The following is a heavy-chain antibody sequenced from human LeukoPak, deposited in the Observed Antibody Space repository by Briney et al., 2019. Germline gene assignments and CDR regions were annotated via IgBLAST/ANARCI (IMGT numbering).Heavy chain of an antibody. CDR2: IYSGGST. Sequence: GGSLRLSCAASGFTVSSNYMSWVRQARGRGREWVSVIYSGGSTYYADYVKGRFTISRDNSKNTLYLQMNSLRAEDTPVYYCAREPYYYDSSGYYYNAFDIWGQGTMVTVSS. CDR3: AREPYYYDSSGYYYNAFDI. V-gene: IGHV3-66*02. CDR1: GFTVSSNY. D-gene: IGHD3-22*01. J-gene: IGHJ3*02.